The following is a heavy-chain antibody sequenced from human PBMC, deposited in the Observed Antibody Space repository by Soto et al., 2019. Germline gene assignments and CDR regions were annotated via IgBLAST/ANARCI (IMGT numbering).Heavy chain of an antibody. D-gene: IGHD6-19*01. CDR2: MNPNSGNT. CDR3: ARAVAGIGGDAFDI. V-gene: IGHV1-8*01. CDR1: GYTFTSYD. J-gene: IGHJ3*02. Sequence: GASVKVSCKASGYTFTSYDINWVRQATGQGLEWMGWMNPNSGNTGYAQKFQGRVTMTRNTSISTAYMELSSLRSEDTAVYYCARAVAGIGGDAFDIWGQATMVTVSS.